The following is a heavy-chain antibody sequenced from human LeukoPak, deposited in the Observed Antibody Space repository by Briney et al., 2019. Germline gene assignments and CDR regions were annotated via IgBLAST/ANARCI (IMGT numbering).Heavy chain of an antibody. Sequence: ASVKVSCKASGYXFTSYYIHWLRQAPGQGLEWMGIIKPSGGSTSYAQKFQGRVTMTSDTSTNTIYMELSSLTSEDTAVYYCARDSSGSWNYFDYWGQGTLVTVSS. J-gene: IGHJ4*02. D-gene: IGHD6-13*01. CDR1: GYXFTSYY. CDR2: IKPSGGST. CDR3: ARDSSGSWNYFDY. V-gene: IGHV1-46*01.